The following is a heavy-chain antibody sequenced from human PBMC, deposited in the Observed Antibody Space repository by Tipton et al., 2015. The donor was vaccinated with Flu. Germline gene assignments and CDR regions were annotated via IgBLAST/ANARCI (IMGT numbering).Heavy chain of an antibody. Sequence: AASGLNFSIHEMNWVRQAPGKGLEWVAHIGDDGSFKHHADSVKGRFTISRDNAKNSIYLQMSSLRAEDTALYYCARENEDQPKNWFDSWGQGTLVTVSS. CDR3: ARENEDQPKNWFDS. CDR2: IGDDGSFK. CDR1: GLNFSIHE. V-gene: IGHV3-48*03. J-gene: IGHJ5*01.